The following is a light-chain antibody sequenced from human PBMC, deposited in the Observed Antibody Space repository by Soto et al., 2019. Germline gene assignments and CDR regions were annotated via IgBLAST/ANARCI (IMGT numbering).Light chain of an antibody. V-gene: IGLV2-14*01. CDR1: SSDVGGYDY. CDR3: GSHSSSTTLPFV. J-gene: IGLJ1*01. CDR2: EVS. Sequence: QSALTQPASVSGSPGQSITISCTGTSSDVGGYDYVSWYQQHPDKAPKVVIFEVSNRPSGVSNRFSGSKSGNTASLTISGLQAEDEADYFCGSHSSSTTLPFVFGTGTKLTVL.